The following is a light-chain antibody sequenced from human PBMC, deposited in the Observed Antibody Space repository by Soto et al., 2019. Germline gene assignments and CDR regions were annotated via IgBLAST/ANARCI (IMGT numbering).Light chain of an antibody. CDR3: QQRRNWPLT. CDR1: QSISSY. CDR2: DAS. V-gene: IGKV3-11*01. Sequence: EIVLTQSPATLSLSPGERATLSCRASQSISSYLAWYQQNPGQAPRLLIYDASNRATGIPARFSGSGSGTDFTLTISSLEPEDFAVYYCQQRRNWPLTFGPGTKVDIK. J-gene: IGKJ3*01.